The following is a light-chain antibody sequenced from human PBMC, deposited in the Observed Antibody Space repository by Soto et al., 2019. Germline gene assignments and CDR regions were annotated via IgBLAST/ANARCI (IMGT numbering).Light chain of an antibody. CDR3: QQYNSWPLT. CDR2: DIS. CDR1: QSVSSN. Sequence: ETVMTQSPATLSVSPGGRATLSCRASQSVSSNLAWYQQKPGQPPRLLIYDISTRATGIPTRFSGSGSGTEFTLTISSLQSEDFAVYYCQQYNSWPLTFGGGTKVDI. V-gene: IGKV3D-15*01. J-gene: IGKJ4*01.